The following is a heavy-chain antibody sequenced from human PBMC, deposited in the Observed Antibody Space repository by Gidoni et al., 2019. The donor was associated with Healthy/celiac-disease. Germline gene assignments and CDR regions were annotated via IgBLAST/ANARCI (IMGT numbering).Heavy chain of an antibody. Sequence: QLQLQESGPGLVKPSETLSLTCTVSGGSISSSSYYWGRIRQPPGKGLEWIGSLYYSGSTYYTPSLKSRVTISVDTSTNQFSLTLSSVTAADTAVYYCARLHYDFWSGYYTAFDYWGQGTLVTVSS. V-gene: IGHV4-39*01. CDR2: LYYSGST. CDR3: ARLHYDFWSGYYTAFDY. CDR1: GGSISSSSYY. D-gene: IGHD3-3*01. J-gene: IGHJ4*02.